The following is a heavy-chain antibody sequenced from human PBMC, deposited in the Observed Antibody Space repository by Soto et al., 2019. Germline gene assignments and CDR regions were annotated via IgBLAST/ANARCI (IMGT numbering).Heavy chain of an antibody. CDR3: VKDGGYCSSSSCYAPRNHYFDS. CDR1: GFTFSDYW. J-gene: IGHJ4*02. Sequence: SLRLSCAASGFTFSDYWMSWVRQAPGKGPEWVANIKFDGSVKQYVDSVRGRFTISRDNSKNSLFRQMNSLAAADTAVYYCVKDGGYCSSSSCYAPRNHYFDSWGQGTLVTVSS. CDR2: IKFDGSVK. D-gene: IGHD2-2*01. V-gene: IGHV3-7*03.